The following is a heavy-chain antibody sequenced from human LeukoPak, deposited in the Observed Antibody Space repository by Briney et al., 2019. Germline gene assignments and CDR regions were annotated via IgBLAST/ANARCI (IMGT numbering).Heavy chain of an antibody. Sequence: GGSLRLSCAASGFTVSSNYMSWVRQAPGKGLEWVSLIYSGGSTFYAGSVKGRFTISRDNSENTLYLQMNSLRAEDTAVYYCARDAPAYYYGMDVWGQGTTVTVSS. CDR2: IYSGGST. J-gene: IGHJ6*02. CDR3: ARDAPAYYYGMDV. CDR1: GFTVSSNY. V-gene: IGHV3-53*01.